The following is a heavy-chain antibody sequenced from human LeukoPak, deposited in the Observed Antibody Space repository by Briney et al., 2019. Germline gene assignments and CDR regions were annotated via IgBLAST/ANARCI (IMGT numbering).Heavy chain of an antibody. D-gene: IGHD3-16*01. CDR2: ISGSGGST. CDR3: AKDFYVWGSSHAFDI. CDR1: GFTFSDYY. V-gene: IGHV3-23*01. J-gene: IGHJ3*02. Sequence: GGSLRLSCAASGFTFSDYYMSWVRQAPGKGLEWVSAISGSGGSTYYADSVKGRFTISRDNSKNTLYLQMNSLRAEDTAVYYCAKDFYVWGSSHAFDIWGQGTMVTVSS.